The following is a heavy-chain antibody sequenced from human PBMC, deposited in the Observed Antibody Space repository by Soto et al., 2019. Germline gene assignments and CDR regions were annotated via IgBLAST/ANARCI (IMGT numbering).Heavy chain of an antibody. V-gene: IGHV3-30*18. D-gene: IGHD3-16*02. CDR2: ISYDGSNK. J-gene: IGHJ6*02. CDR1: GFTFSSYG. Sequence: GGSLRLSCAASGFTFSSYGMHWVRQAPGKGLGWVAVISYDGSNKYYADSVKGRFTISRDNSKNTLYLQMNSLRAEDTAVYYCAKDSDDYVWGSYRYTPAFYYGMDVWGQGTTVTVSS. CDR3: AKDSDDYVWGSYRYTPAFYYGMDV.